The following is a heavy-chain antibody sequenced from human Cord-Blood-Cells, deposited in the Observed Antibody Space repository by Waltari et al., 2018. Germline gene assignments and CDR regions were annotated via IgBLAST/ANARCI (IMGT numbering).Heavy chain of an antibody. D-gene: IGHD6-19*01. CDR3: ARERSSGWYLGYFDY. CDR2: ISSSSSYI. V-gene: IGHV3-21*01. Sequence: EVQLVESGGGLVKPGGSLRLSCAASGFTFSSYSMNWVRQAQGKGLEWVSSISSSSSYIYYADSVKGRFTISRDNAKNSLYLQMNSLRAEDTAVYYCARERSSGWYLGYFDYWGQGTLVTVSS. J-gene: IGHJ4*02. CDR1: GFTFSSYS.